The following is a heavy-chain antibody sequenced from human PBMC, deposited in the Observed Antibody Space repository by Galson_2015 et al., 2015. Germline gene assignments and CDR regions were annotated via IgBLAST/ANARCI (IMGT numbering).Heavy chain of an antibody. CDR1: GFTFSSYA. Sequence: SLRLSCAASGFTFSSYAMSWVRQAPGKGLEWVSTISGSGDKTYYADSVKGRFTISRDNSENPLYLQMNSLRAEDTAVYYCAKIRVTIFPYYYYMDVWGKGTTVTVSS. CDR2: ISGSGDKT. V-gene: IGHV3-23*01. J-gene: IGHJ6*03. CDR3: AKIRVTIFPYYYYMDV. D-gene: IGHD3-3*01.